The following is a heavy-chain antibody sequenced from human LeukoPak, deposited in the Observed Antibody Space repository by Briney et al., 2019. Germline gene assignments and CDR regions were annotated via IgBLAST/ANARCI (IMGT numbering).Heavy chain of an antibody. D-gene: IGHD3-3*01. CDR3: ARALTIFGVVPPGY. J-gene: IGHJ4*02. CDR2: INHSGST. Sequence: SETLSLTCAVYGGSFSGYYWSWIRQPPGKGLEWIGEINHSGSTNYNPSLKSRVTMPVDTSKNQFSLKLSSVTAADTAVYYCARALTIFGVVPPGYWGQGTLVTVSS. V-gene: IGHV4-34*01. CDR1: GGSFSGYY.